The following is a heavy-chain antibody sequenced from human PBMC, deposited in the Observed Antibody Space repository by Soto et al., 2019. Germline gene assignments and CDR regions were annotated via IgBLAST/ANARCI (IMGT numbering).Heavy chain of an antibody. Sequence: GGSLRLSCAASGFTFSNYSMNWVRQAPGKGLEWVSSISSSSSYIYYADSVKGRFTISRDNAKNSLYLQMNSLRAEDTAVYYCARNGASGSYSGFDYWGQGTLVTVSS. D-gene: IGHD3-10*01. J-gene: IGHJ4*02. CDR3: ARNGASGSYSGFDY. CDR2: ISSSSSYI. CDR1: GFTFSNYS. V-gene: IGHV3-21*01.